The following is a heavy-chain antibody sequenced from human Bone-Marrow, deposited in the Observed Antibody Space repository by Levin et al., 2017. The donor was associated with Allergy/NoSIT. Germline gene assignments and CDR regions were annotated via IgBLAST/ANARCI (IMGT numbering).Heavy chain of an antibody. V-gene: IGHV3-15*01. CDR2: IKSKTDGGTT. J-gene: IGHJ4*02. D-gene: IGHD1-14*01. Sequence: SCAASGFIFSNAWMSWVRQAPGKGLEWVGRIKSKTDGGTTDYAAPVKGRFTISRDDSGNTVFLQMNSLKTEDTAVYYCATDMPVAGMRGIWGQGTLVTVSS. CDR3: ATDMPVAGMRGI. CDR1: GFIFSNAW.